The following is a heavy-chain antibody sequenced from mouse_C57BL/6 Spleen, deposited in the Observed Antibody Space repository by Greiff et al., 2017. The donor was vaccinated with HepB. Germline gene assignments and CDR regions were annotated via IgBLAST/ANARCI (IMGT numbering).Heavy chain of an antibody. J-gene: IGHJ2*01. CDR2: IDPSDSET. CDR1: GYTFTSYW. CDR3: ARDGYYFDY. Sequence: QVHVKQPGAELVRPGSSVKLSCKASGYTFTSYWMHWVKQRPIQGLEWIGNIDPSDSETHYNQKFKDKATLTVDKSSSTAYMQLSSLTSEDSAVYYCARDGYYFDYWGQGTTLTVSS. D-gene: IGHD2-3*01. V-gene: IGHV1-52*01.